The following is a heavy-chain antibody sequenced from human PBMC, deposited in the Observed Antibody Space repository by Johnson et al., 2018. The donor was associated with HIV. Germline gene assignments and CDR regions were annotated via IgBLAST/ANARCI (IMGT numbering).Heavy chain of an antibody. J-gene: IGHJ3*02. D-gene: IGHD1-26*01. Sequence: QVQLVESGGGVVQPGGSLRLSCAASGFTFSSYGMHWVRQAPGKGLEWVAVISYDGSTTYYADSVKGRFTISRDNAKNSLYLQVNSLRAEDTAVYYCAKDSSGSFVIPSGAFDIWGQGTMVTVSS. CDR1: GFTFSSYG. CDR2: ISYDGSTT. CDR3: AKDSSGSFVIPSGAFDI. V-gene: IGHV3-30*19.